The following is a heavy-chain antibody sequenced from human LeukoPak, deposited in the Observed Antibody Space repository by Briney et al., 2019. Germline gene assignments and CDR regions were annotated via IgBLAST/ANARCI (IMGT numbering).Heavy chain of an antibody. CDR1: GGSINTANYY. J-gene: IGHJ4*02. CDR3: ARDRYNDFEDY. Sequence: PSETLSLTCNVSGGSINTANYYWTWIRQPPGKGLEWIGYISYSGTPYHNPSLNSRVTISLDTSKNQFSLRLNSVTAADTAMYYCARDRYNDFEDYWGQGTLVTVSS. D-gene: IGHD1-1*01. V-gene: IGHV4-30-4*08. CDR2: ISYSGTP.